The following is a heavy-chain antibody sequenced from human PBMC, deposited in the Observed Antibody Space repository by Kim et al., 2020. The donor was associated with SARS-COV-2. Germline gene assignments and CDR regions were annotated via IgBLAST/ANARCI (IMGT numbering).Heavy chain of an antibody. Sequence: GGSLRLSCAASGFTFSNYWMSWVRQAPGKRLEWVANIKQDGSEKYYVDSVKGRFTISRDNAKNSLYLQMNSLRVEDTAVYYCARGLGYSGFDYSGQGTLVTVSS. CDR1: GFTFSNYW. V-gene: IGHV3-7*03. CDR3: ARGLGYSGFDY. D-gene: IGHD1-1*01. J-gene: IGHJ4*02. CDR2: IKQDGSEK.